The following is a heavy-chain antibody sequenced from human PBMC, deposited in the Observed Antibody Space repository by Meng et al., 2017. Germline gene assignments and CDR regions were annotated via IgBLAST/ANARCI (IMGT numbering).Heavy chain of an antibody. CDR1: GFTFDDYA. Sequence: SLKISCAASGFTFDDYAMHWVRQAPGKGLEWVSGISWNSGSIGYVDSVKGRFTISRDNAKNSLYLQMNSLRAEDTAVYYCARGDGYNYFYYYYGMDVWGQGTTVTVSS. V-gene: IGHV3-9*01. J-gene: IGHJ6*02. D-gene: IGHD5-24*01. CDR2: ISWNSGSI. CDR3: ARGDGYNYFYYYYGMDV.